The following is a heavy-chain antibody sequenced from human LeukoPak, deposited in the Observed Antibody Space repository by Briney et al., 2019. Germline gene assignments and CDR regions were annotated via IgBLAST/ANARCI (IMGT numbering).Heavy chain of an antibody. D-gene: IGHD4-17*01. CDR3: ARHPNGDYIGAFEF. V-gene: IGHV3-23*01. CDR1: GFTFSNYA. CDR2: ITGGGTT. J-gene: IGHJ3*01. Sequence: PGGSLRLSCVASGFTFSNYAVMWVRQAPGQGLEWVSAITGGGTTRYADSVKGRFTISRDNSKNTLYLQMNSLRVEDTAQYFCARHPNGDYIGAFEFWGQGTGVTVSS.